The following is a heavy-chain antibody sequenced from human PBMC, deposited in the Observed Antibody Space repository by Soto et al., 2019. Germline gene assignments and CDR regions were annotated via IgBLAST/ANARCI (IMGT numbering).Heavy chain of an antibody. Sequence: QVQLVQSGAEGKKPGASVKVSCKASGYTFTSYDINWVRQATGQGLEWMGWMNPNSGNTVYAQKYQGRDTMTRNTSISTADMELSSRRSEDTGVNYCARERSYGLDYWGQGTLVTVSS. V-gene: IGHV1-8*01. J-gene: IGHJ4*02. CDR2: MNPNSGNT. CDR1: GYTFTSYD. D-gene: IGHD5-18*01. CDR3: ARERSYGLDY.